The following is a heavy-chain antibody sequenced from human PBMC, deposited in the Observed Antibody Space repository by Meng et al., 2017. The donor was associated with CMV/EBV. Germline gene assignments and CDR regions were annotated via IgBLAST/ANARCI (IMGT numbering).Heavy chain of an antibody. CDR2: IIPTFGTA. D-gene: IGHD6-13*01. CDR1: GGTFITYA. J-gene: IGHJ4*02. CDR3: AREGAAASFDY. V-gene: IGHV1-69*05. Sequence: SCKAAGGTFITYAISCVLQPPGQGRDWMGGIIPTFGTANYAQKSQGRVTTTTDESTSTAYMELSSLRSEDTAVYYCAREGAAASFDYWGQGTLVTVSS.